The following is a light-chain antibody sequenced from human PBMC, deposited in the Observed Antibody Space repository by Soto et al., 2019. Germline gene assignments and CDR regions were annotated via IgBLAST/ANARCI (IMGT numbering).Light chain of an antibody. CDR3: NSYAGSNSFV. J-gene: IGLJ1*01. CDR2: EVN. V-gene: IGLV2-8*01. CDR1: SSDVGGYNY. Sequence: QSALTHPASVSGSPGQSITISCTETSSDVGGYNYVSWYQHHPGKAPKLVIFEVNKRPSGVPDRFSGSKSGNTASLTVSGLQTEDEADYYCNSYAGSNSFVFGTGTKLTVL.